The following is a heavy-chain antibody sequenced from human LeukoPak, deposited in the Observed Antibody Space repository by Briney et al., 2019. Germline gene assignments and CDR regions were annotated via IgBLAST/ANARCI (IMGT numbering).Heavy chain of an antibody. CDR1: GFTFGSHT. V-gene: IGHV3-23*01. CDR2: IFGSGGSP. CDR3: GKTTVGYSSGQKPAWPVDY. D-gene: IGHD5-18*01. Sequence: GGSLRLSCEASGFTFGSHTMYWVRLAPGKGLEWVAGIFGSGGSPHYADSVKGRFTISRDNSRNTVYLQINSLRAEDTAVYYCGKTTVGYSSGQKPAWPVDYWGQGTLVTVSS. J-gene: IGHJ4*02.